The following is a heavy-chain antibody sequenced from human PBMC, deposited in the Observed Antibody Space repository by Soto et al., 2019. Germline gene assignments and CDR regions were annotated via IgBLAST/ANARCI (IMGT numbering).Heavy chain of an antibody. D-gene: IGHD3-22*01. CDR2: IYQSGST. V-gene: IGHV4-30-2*01. CDR1: GGSISSGGYS. CDR3: ARESRSSRYDSSGYSQFWFFDL. J-gene: IGHJ2*01. Sequence: QLQLQESGSGLVKPSQTLSLTCAVSGGSISSGGYSWSWIRQPPGKGLEWIGYIYQSGSTYYNPSLKIRVTISVAWSKNQFALELSSVTAADTAVYYCARESRSSRYDSSGYSQFWFFDLWGRGTLVTVSS.